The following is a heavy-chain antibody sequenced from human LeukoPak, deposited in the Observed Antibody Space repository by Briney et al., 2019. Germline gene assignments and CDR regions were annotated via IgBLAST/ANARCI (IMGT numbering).Heavy chain of an antibody. Sequence: GASVKVSCKASGYTFTGYYMHWVRQAPGQGLEWMVWINPNSGGTNYAQKFQGRVTMTRDTSISTAYMELSRLRSDDTAVYYCARASPLRHMIVVVIQAFDIWGQGTMVTVSS. CDR3: ARASPLRHMIVVVIQAFDI. CDR1: GYTFTGYY. V-gene: IGHV1-2*02. CDR2: INPNSGGT. J-gene: IGHJ3*02. D-gene: IGHD3-22*01.